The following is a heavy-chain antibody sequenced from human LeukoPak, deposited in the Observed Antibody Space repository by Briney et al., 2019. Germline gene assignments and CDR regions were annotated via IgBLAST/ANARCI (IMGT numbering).Heavy chain of an antibody. V-gene: IGHV1-69*05. J-gene: IGHJ6*03. D-gene: IGHD3-10*01. CDR3: ARGDPPITMVRGAFYYYMDV. CDR2: IIPMFGAT. Sequence: ASVKVSCKASGGIFSSYGINWVRQAPGQGLEWMGRIIPMFGATNYAQKFQGRVTVTTDESTSTAYMELSSLRSEDTAVYYCARGDPPITMVRGAFYYYMDVWGKGTTVTVSS. CDR1: GGIFSSYG.